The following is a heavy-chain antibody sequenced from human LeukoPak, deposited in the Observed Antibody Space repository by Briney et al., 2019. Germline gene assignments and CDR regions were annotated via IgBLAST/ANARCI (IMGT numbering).Heavy chain of an antibody. J-gene: IGHJ4*02. CDR3: ARDLGTCNGGSCYSAPDY. Sequence: ASVKVSCKASGYTFTSYYIHWVRQAPGQGLEWMGIIYPSGGTTTKYAQKFQGRVTMTSDTSTSTVYMELTSLRSDDTAVFYCARDLGTCNGGSCYSAPDYWGQGTLVTVSS. V-gene: IGHV1-46*01. D-gene: IGHD2-15*01. CDR1: GYTFTSYY. CDR2: IYPSGGTTT.